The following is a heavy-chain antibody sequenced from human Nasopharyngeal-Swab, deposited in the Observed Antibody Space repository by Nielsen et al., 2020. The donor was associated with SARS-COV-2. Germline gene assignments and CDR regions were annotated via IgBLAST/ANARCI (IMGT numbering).Heavy chain of an antibody. CDR2: ISSSSSTI. V-gene: IGHV3-48*04. Sequence: GESLKISCAASGFTFSSYSMNWVRQAPGKGLEWVSYISSSSSTIYYADSVKGRFTISRDNAKNSLYLQMNSLRAEDTAVYYCAREGRWELPVPFDYWGQGTLVTVS. CDR1: GFTFSSYS. CDR3: AREGRWELPVPFDY. J-gene: IGHJ4*02. D-gene: IGHD1-26*01.